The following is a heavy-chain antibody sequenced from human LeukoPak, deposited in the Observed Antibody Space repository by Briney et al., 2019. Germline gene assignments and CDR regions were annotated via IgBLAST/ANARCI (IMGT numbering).Heavy chain of an antibody. CDR3: ARAFYSSASGGGNYFDF. D-gene: IGHD6-6*01. V-gene: IGHV1-8*01. CDR1: GYTFTRFD. Sequence: GASVKVSCKPSGYTFTRFDINWVRQAPAQGLEWMGWMNPNNGSTGYAQKFQGRVTMTSSASIRTASLELRGLTSEDTAVYYCARAFYSSASGGGNYFDFWGQGTPVTVSS. J-gene: IGHJ4*02. CDR2: MNPNNGST.